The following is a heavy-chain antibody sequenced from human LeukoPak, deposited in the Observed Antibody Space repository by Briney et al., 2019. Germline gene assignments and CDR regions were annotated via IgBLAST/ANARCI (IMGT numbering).Heavy chain of an antibody. D-gene: IGHD6-19*01. CDR2: ISYDGSNK. CDR1: GFTFSSYA. CDR3: AKEPASSGWFDP. Sequence: GGSLRLSCAASGFTFSSYAMHSVRQAPGKGLEWVAVISYDGSNKYYADSVKGRFTISRDNSKNTLYLQMNSLRAEDTAVYYCAKEPASSGWFDPWGQGTLVAVSS. V-gene: IGHV3-30*04. J-gene: IGHJ5*02.